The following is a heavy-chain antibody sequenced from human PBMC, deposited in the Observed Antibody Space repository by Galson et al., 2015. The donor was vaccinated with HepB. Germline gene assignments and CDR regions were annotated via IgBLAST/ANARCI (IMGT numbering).Heavy chain of an antibody. CDR3: AKHSGPYPWGAINY. V-gene: IGHV3-23*01. CDR1: GLTFSSYA. Sequence: SLRLSCAASGLTFSSYAMSWVRQAPGKGLEWVSGTSDSGDSTFYAGSGKGRFTISRDNSKNTLYLQMNSLKAEDTAVYYCAKHSGPYPWGAINYWGQGTLITVSS. D-gene: IGHD3-10*01. CDR2: TSDSGDST. J-gene: IGHJ4*02.